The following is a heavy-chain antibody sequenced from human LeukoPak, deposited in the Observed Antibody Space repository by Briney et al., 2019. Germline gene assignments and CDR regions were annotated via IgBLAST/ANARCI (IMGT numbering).Heavy chain of an antibody. Sequence: SVKVSCKASGGTFSSYAISWVRQAPGQGLEWMGRIIPILGIANYAQKFRGRVTITADKSTSTAYLELSSLRSEDTAVYYCARGLTYYYDRGAFDIWGQGTMVTVSS. CDR3: ARGLTYYYDRGAFDI. CDR1: GGTFSSYA. J-gene: IGHJ3*02. D-gene: IGHD3-22*01. CDR2: IIPILGIA. V-gene: IGHV1-69*04.